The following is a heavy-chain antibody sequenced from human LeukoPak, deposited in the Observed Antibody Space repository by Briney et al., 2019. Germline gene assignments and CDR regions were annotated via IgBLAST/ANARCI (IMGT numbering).Heavy chain of an antibody. CDR2: INPNSGGT. CDR1: GYTFTGYY. Sequence: ASVKVSCKASGYTFTGYYMHWVRQAPGQGLEWMGWINPNSGGTNYAQKFQGRVTMTRDTSISTAYMELSRLRSDDTAVYYCARDFPWWELSGWDYWGQGTLVTVSS. D-gene: IGHD1-26*01. J-gene: IGHJ4*02. CDR3: ARDFPWWELSGWDY. V-gene: IGHV1-2*02.